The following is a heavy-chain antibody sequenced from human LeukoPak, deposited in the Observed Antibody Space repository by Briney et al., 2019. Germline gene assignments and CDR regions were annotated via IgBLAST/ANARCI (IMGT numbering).Heavy chain of an antibody. CDR3: ARERGPYYGSGSYYIGY. CDR1: GYTFTSYY. V-gene: IGHV1-46*01. J-gene: IGHJ4*02. Sequence: ASVKVSCKASGYTFTSYYMHWVRQAPGQGLEWMGIINPSGGSTSYAQKFQGRVTMTRDMSTSTVYMELSSLRSEDTAVYYCARERGPYYGSGSYYIGYWGQGTLVTVSS. CDR2: INPSGGST. D-gene: IGHD3-10*01.